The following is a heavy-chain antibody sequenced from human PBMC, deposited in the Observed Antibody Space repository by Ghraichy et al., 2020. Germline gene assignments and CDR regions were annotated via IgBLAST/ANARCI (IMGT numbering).Heavy chain of an antibody. Sequence: GGSLRLSCTASGFTFSSYAMTWVRQAPGKGLEWVSTISGSVGSTYYTDSVKSRFTISRDNSKNTLYLQMNSLRAEDTAVYYCAKRYSGSYYPNMAFDYWGQGTLVTVSS. V-gene: IGHV3-23*01. CDR1: GFTFSSYA. D-gene: IGHD3-10*01. CDR2: ISGSVGST. J-gene: IGHJ4*02. CDR3: AKRYSGSYYPNMAFDY.